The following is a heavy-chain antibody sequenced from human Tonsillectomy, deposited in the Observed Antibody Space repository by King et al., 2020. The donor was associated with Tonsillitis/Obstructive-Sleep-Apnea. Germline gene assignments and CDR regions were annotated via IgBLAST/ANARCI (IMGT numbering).Heavy chain of an antibody. J-gene: IGHJ3*02. CDR3: AADTVRYSWNDVMEAFDI. CDR2: IVVGSGNK. D-gene: IGHD1-20*01. Sequence: QLVQSGPEVKKPGTSVKVSCKASGFTFTSSAVQWVRQARGQRLEGRGWIVVGSGNKNYAQKCQERGTITRDMSTSTPYMELSSLRSEDTAVYYCAADTVRYSWNDVMEAFDIWGQGTMVTVSS. V-gene: IGHV1-58*01. CDR1: GFTFTSSA.